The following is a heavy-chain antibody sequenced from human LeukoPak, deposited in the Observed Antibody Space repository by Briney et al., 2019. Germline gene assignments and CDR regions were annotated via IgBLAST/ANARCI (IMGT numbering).Heavy chain of an antibody. CDR3: ASKACSGGSCYSGWNYYYYMDV. CDR2: IYTSGST. Sequence: SQTLSITCTVSGGSISSGSYYWSWIRQPAGKGLEWIGRIYTSGSTNYNPSLKSRVTISVDTSKNQFSLKLSSVTAADTAVYYCASKACSGGSCYSGWNYYYYMDVWGKGTTVTVSS. V-gene: IGHV4-61*02. J-gene: IGHJ6*03. D-gene: IGHD2-15*01. CDR1: GGSISSGSYY.